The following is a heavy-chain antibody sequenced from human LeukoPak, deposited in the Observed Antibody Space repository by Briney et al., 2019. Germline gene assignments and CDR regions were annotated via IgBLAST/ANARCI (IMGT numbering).Heavy chain of an antibody. D-gene: IGHD4-23*01. CDR3: ARVTLYGGNPRGDAFDI. Sequence: SETLSLTCAVSGGSISGYYWSWIRQSPDKGLEWIGDIYYSGSTNYNPSLKSRVTISVDTSKNQFSLKLSSVTAADTAVYYCARVTLYGGNPRGDAFDIWGQGTMVTVSS. CDR2: IYYSGST. CDR1: GGSISGYY. J-gene: IGHJ3*02. V-gene: IGHV4-59*12.